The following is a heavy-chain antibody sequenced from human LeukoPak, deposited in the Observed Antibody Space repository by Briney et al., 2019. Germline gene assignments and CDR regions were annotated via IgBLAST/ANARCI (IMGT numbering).Heavy chain of an antibody. D-gene: IGHD6-13*01. CDR3: ARGVYIAAAQYGY. CDR2: IHYSGNT. Sequence: TSDTLSLTCAVSGYSISSGNWWGWIRRPPGKGLEWIGYIHYSGNTYYNPSLKSRVTMSVDMSKNQFSLTLSSVTAADTAVYYCARGVYIAAAQYGYWGQGTLVTVSS. J-gene: IGHJ4*02. V-gene: IGHV4-28*03. CDR1: GYSISSGNW.